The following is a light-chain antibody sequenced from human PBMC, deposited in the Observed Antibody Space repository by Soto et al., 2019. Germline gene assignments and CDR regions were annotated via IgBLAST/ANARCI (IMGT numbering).Light chain of an antibody. CDR2: SDN. CDR1: SSNIGGNP. V-gene: IGLV1-44*01. Sequence: QAVVTQPPSASGTPGQRVTISCSGSSSNIGGNPVNWYQQLPGTAPKLLIYSDNQWPSGVPDRFSGSKSGTSASLAISGLQSDEEADYYCAAWDDSLNGRVFGGGTKLTVL. J-gene: IGLJ2*01. CDR3: AAWDDSLNGRV.